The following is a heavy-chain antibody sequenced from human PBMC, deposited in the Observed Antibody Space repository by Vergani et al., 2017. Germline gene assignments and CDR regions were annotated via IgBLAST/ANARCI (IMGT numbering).Heavy chain of an antibody. CDR2: IYYSGST. Sequence: QVQLQESGPGLVKPSQTLSLTCTVSGGSISSGGYYWSWIRQHPGKGLEWIGYIYYSGSTYYNPSLKSRVTISVDTSKNQFSLKLSSVTAADTAVYYCAREPDYDFWSGGGAHAFYIWGQGTMVTVSS. CDR1: GGSISSGGYY. V-gene: IGHV4-31*03. D-gene: IGHD3-3*01. CDR3: AREPDYDFWSGGGAHAFYI. J-gene: IGHJ3*02.